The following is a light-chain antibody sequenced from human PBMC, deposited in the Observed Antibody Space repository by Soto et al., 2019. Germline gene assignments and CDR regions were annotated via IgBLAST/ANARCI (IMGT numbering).Light chain of an antibody. CDR2: DAS. CDR3: QQRSNWPLWT. CDR1: QSVSSSY. J-gene: IGKJ1*01. Sequence: EIVLTQSPGTLSLSPGERATLSCRASQSVSSSYLAWYQQNRGQAPRLLIYDASNRATGIPARFSGSGSGTDFTLTICSLEPEDFAVYYCQQRSNWPLWTFGQGTKVEIK. V-gene: IGKV3D-20*02.